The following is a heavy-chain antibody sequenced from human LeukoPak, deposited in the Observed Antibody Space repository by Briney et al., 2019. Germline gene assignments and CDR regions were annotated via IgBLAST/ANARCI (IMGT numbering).Heavy chain of an antibody. CDR2: IDNDGSDT. V-gene: IGHV3-74*01. D-gene: IGHD1-26*01. CDR1: GFTFRSCW. Sequence: GGSLRLSCAASGFTFRSCWMHWVRQAPGKGLVWVSRIDNDGSDTIYADSVKGRFTISRDNAKNTLYLQMDSLGVEDTAVYYCGRDLMGPIDYWGQGTLVTVSS. J-gene: IGHJ4*02. CDR3: GRDLMGPIDY.